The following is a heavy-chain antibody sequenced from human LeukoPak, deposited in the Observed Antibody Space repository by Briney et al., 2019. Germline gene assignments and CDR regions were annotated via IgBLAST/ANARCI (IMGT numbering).Heavy chain of an antibody. CDR3: ARTSNGLVDY. CDR2: IYTGGST. D-gene: IGHD3-22*01. CDR1: GFTVSSNY. J-gene: IGHJ4*02. V-gene: IGHV3-53*01. Sequence: GGSLRLSCAASGFTVSSNYMSWVRQAPGKGLEWVSIIYTGGSTYYADSVKGRFTISRANSKNTLYLQMNSLRAEDTAVYYCARTSNGLVDYWGQGTLVTVSS.